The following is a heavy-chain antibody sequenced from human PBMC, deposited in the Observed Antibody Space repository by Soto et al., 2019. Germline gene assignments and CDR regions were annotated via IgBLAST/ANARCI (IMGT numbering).Heavy chain of an antibody. CDR3: ARSTYYYDSSGYYADY. J-gene: IGHJ4*02. D-gene: IGHD3-22*01. Sequence: SETLSLTCTVSSGSISSGGYHWSWIRQHPGKGLEWIGYIYYSGSTYYNPSLKSRVTISVDTSKNQFSLKLSSVTAADTAVYYCARSTYYYDSSGYYADYWGQGTLVTVSS. V-gene: IGHV4-31*03. CDR1: SGSISSGGYH. CDR2: IYYSGST.